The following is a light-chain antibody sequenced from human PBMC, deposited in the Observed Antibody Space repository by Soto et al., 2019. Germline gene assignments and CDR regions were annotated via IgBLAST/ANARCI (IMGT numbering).Light chain of an antibody. V-gene: IGKV1-6*02. CDR2: GAS. J-gene: IGKJ5*01. CDR1: QSLLHSNGYNY. CDR3: LQDSSYPIT. Sequence: MTQSPLSLPATPGEPASISCRSSQSLLHSNGYNYLDWYQQKPGKAPKLLIYGASNLQSGVPSRFSGSGSGTDFTLTISSLQPEDSATYYCLQDSSYPITFGQGTRLEIK.